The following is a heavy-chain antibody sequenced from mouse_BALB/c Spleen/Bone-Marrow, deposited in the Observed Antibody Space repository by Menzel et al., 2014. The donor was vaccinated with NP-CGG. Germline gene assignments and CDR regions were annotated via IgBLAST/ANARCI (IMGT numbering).Heavy chain of an antibody. CDR2: ISYDGSN. CDR3: ARGGGTLRPHFDY. D-gene: IGHD1-2*01. Sequence: VQLKESGPGLVKPSQSLSLTCSVTGYSITSGYYWNWIRQFPGNKLEWMGYISYDGSNNYNPSLKNRISITRDTSKNQFFLKLNSVTTEDTATYYCARGGGTLRPHFDYWGQGTTPTVSS. V-gene: IGHV3-6*02. J-gene: IGHJ2*01. CDR1: GYSITSGYY.